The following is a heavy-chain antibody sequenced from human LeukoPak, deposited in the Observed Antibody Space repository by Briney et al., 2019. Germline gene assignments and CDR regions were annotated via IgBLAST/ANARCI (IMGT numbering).Heavy chain of an antibody. CDR2: IYYSGST. CDR3: AREIASTYYYDSSGYTPNYFDY. V-gene: IGHV4-31*03. D-gene: IGHD3-22*01. Sequence: SETLSLTCTVSGGSISSGGYYWSWIRQHPGKGLEWIGYIYYSGSTYYNPPLKSRVTISVDTSKNQFSLKLSSVTAADTAVYYCAREIASTYYYDSSGYTPNYFDYWGQGTLVTVSA. J-gene: IGHJ4*02. CDR1: GGSISSGGYY.